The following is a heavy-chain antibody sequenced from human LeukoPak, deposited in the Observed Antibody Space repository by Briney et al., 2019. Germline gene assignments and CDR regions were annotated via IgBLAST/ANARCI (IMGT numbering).Heavy chain of an antibody. D-gene: IGHD5-12*01. CDR1: GFTFSSYG. J-gene: IGHJ4*02. Sequence: GGSLRLSCAASGFTFSSYGMHWVRQAPGKGLEWVAVISYDGSKEYYADSVKGRFTISRDNSKNTLYLQMNSLRAEDTAVYYCAKELYSGYDSGVDYWGQGTLVTVSS. CDR2: ISYDGSKE. CDR3: AKELYSGYDSGVDY. V-gene: IGHV3-30*18.